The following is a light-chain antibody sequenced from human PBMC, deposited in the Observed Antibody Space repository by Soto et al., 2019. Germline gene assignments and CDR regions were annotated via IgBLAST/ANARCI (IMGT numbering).Light chain of an antibody. Sequence: QSALTQPPSVSGAPGQRVTISCTGSSSNIGAGYGVHWYQQPPGTAPKLLIYENSKRPSGVPARFSGSKSGTSASLAITGLQAEDEADYYCQSYDSSLSVVLFGGGTKVTVL. CDR1: SSNIGAGYG. V-gene: IGLV1-40*01. J-gene: IGLJ3*02. CDR2: ENS. CDR3: QSYDSSLSVVL.